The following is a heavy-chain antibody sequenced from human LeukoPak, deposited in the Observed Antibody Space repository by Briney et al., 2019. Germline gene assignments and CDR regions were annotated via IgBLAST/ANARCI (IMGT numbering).Heavy chain of an antibody. V-gene: IGHV3-23*01. Sequence: RPGGSLRLSCAASGFTFSSYGTHWVRQAPGKGLEWVSAISGSGGSTYYADSVKGRFTISRDNSKNTLYLQINSLRAEDTAVYYCAKDPFLSTGGIRGYFDYWGQGTLVTVSS. D-gene: IGHD2-8*02. CDR3: AKDPFLSTGGIRGYFDY. CDR1: GFTFSSYG. J-gene: IGHJ4*02. CDR2: ISGSGGST.